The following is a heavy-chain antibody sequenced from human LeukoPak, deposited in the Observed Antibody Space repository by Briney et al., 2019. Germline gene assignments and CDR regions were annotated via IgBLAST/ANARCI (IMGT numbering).Heavy chain of an antibody. CDR1: GGSISSYY. CDR2: IYYSGST. V-gene: IGHV4-59*01. CDR3: ARDLPWFDP. J-gene: IGHJ5*02. Sequence: NPSETLSLTCTVSGGSISSYYWSWIRQPPGKGLEWIGYIYYSGSTNYNPSLKSRVTISVDTSKNQFSLKLSSVTAADTAVYYCARDLPWFDPWGQGTLVTVSS.